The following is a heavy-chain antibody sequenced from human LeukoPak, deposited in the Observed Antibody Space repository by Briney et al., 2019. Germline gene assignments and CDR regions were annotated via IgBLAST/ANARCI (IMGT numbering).Heavy chain of an antibody. CDR1: GFTFSDAW. CDR3: TTERPYFDN. Sequence: PGGSLRLSCAASGFTFSDAWMSWFRQAPGKGLEWVGRVKSKTHGGTTAYAAPVKGRFTISRDDSKTTVYLQMNSLKSEDAAMYYCTTERPYFDNWGQGTLVTVSS. CDR2: VKSKTHGGTT. V-gene: IGHV3-15*01. J-gene: IGHJ4*02.